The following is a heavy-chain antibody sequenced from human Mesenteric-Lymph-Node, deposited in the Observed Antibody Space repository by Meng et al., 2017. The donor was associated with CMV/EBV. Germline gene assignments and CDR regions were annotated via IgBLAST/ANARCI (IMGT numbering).Heavy chain of an antibody. D-gene: IGHD3-3*01. CDR2: ISYDGSNK. CDR1: GFTFSSYA. Sequence: GESLKISCAASGFTFSSYAMQWVRQAPGKGLEWVAVISYDGSNKYYADSVKGRFTISRDNAKNTLYLQMNSLRAEDTAVYYCARDVDFWSGIGAFDIWGQGTMVTVSS. CDR3: ARDVDFWSGIGAFDI. V-gene: IGHV3-30*04. J-gene: IGHJ3*02.